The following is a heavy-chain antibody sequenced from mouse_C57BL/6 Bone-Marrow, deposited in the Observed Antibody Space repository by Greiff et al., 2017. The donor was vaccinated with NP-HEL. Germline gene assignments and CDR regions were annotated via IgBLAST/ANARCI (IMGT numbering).Heavy chain of an antibody. Sequence: VQLKESGTVLARPGASVKMSCKTSGYTFTSYWMHWVKQRPGQGLEWIGAIYPGNSDTSYNQKFKGKAKLTAVTSASTAYMELSSLTNEDSVVYYCTREEGYYGSRYFDVWGTGTTVTVSS. CDR1: GYTFTSYW. V-gene: IGHV1-5*01. J-gene: IGHJ1*03. CDR2: IYPGNSDT. CDR3: TREEGYYGSRYFDV. D-gene: IGHD1-1*01.